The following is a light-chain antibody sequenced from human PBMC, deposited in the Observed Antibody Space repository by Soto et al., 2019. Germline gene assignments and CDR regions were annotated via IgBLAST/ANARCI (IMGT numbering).Light chain of an antibody. CDR1: QAVSSNY. CDR3: QQYGDLPWT. V-gene: IGKV3-20*01. CDR2: GAS. Sequence: ALTQSPGTLSSSPGERATHSCRASQAVSSNYLAWYQQKPGQAPRLLISGASGRATGVPDRFSGSGSGTEFTLTIGRLESEDFAVYFCQQYGDLPWTFGQGTKVDI. J-gene: IGKJ1*01.